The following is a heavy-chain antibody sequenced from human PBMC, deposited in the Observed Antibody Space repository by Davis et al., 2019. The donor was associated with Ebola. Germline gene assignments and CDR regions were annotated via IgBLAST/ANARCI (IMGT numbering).Heavy chain of an antibody. CDR2: ISAYNGNT. CDR3: AREVLTTYCSSTSCSIEDWFDP. CDR1: GYTFTSYG. V-gene: IGHV1-18*01. J-gene: IGHJ5*02. Sequence: ASVKVSCKASGYTFTSYGISWVRQAPGQGLEWMGWISAYNGNTNYAQKLQGRVTMTTDTSTSTAYMELRSLRSDDTAVYYCAREVLTTYCSSTSCSIEDWFDPWGQGTLVTVSS. D-gene: IGHD2-2*01.